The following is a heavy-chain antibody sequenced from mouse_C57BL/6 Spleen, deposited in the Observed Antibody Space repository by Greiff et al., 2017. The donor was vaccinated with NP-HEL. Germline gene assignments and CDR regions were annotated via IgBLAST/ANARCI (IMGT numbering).Heavy chain of an antibody. D-gene: IGHD2-5*01. CDR1: GFNIKDYY. V-gene: IGHV14-1*01. Sequence: EVQLQQPGAELVRPGASVKLSCTASGFNIKDYYMHWVKQRPEQGLEWIGRIDPEDGDTEYAPKFQGKATMTADTSSNTAYLQLSSLTSEDTAVYYCTTHYSNRGAMDYWGQGTSVTVSS. CDR3: TTHYSNRGAMDY. J-gene: IGHJ4*01. CDR2: IDPEDGDT.